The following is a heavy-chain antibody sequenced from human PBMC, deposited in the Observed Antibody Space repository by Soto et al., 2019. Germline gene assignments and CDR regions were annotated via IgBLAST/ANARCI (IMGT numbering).Heavy chain of an antibody. CDR1: GFSLSNARMG. Sequence: QVTLKESGPVLVKPTETLTLTCTVSGFSLSNARMGVSWIRQPPGKALEGLAHIFSNDEKSYSTSLKSRLTIPKETSKSQVVLTMTNMDPVDTATYYCARTPYDFWSGFAYWYFDLWGRGTLVTVSS. V-gene: IGHV2-26*01. CDR2: IFSNDEK. D-gene: IGHD3-3*01. J-gene: IGHJ2*01. CDR3: ARTPYDFWSGFAYWYFDL.